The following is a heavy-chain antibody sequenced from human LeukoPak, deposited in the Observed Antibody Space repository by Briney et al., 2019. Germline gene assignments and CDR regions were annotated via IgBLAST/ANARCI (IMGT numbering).Heavy chain of an antibody. CDR2: ISAYNGNT. V-gene: IGHV1-18*04. D-gene: IGHD3-10*01. CDR3: ARPRGWFGEFDY. CDR1: GCTFTSYG. Sequence: ASVKVSCKAFGCTFTSYGISWVRQAPGQGLEWMGWISAYNGNTNYAQKLQGRVTMTTDTSTTTAYMELRSLRSDDTAVYYCARPRGWFGEFDYWGQGTLVTVSS. J-gene: IGHJ4*02.